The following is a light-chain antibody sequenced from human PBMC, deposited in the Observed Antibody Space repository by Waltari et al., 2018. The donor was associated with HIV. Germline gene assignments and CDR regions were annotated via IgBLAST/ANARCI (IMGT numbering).Light chain of an antibody. Sequence: QSALTQPPSASGSPGQSVTISCPGTSSDLGDYDYVPWYQHQPGEAPKLLIYEVLNRPSGVPHRFSGSKSGNTASLTVSGLQAEDEADYYCSSYGGNSNVIFGGGTKLTVL. J-gene: IGLJ2*01. CDR2: EVL. CDR1: SSDLGDYDY. CDR3: SSYGGNSNVI. V-gene: IGLV2-8*01.